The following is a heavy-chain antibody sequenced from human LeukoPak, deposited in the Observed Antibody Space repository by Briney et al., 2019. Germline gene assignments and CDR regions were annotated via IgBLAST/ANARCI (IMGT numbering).Heavy chain of an antibody. CDR2: IIASGGRT. V-gene: IGHV3-23*01. CDR1: GFTFSSYA. J-gene: IGHJ4*02. D-gene: IGHD6-19*01. Sequence: GSLSLSCAASGFTFSSYAMSWVRPAPGQGLEWVSAIIASGGRTNYADSVKGRLTISRDNCKNTLYLQMNSLRAEDTAVYYCAKSRDSGSFGGQGTLVTVS. CDR3: AKSRDSGSF.